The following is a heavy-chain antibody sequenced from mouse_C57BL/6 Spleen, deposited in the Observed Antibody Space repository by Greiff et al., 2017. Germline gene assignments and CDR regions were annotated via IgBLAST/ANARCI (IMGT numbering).Heavy chain of an antibody. CDR1: GYTFTDYY. D-gene: IGHD2-3*01. CDR3: APIYDGYYDAMDY. CDR2: INPYNGGT. J-gene: IGHJ4*01. V-gene: IGHV1-19*01. Sequence: VQLQQSGPVLVKPGASVKMSCKASGYTFTDYYMNWVKQSHGKSLEWIGVINPYNGGTSYNQKFKGKATLTVDKSSSTAYMELNSLTSEDSAVYYCAPIYDGYYDAMDYWGQGTSVTVSS.